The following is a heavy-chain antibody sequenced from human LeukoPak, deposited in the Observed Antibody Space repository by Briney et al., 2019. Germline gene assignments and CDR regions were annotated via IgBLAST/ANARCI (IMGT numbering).Heavy chain of an antibody. J-gene: IGHJ4*02. CDR3: ARAPYGENY. D-gene: IGHD4-17*01. V-gene: IGHV3-7*01. CDR2: IKEDGSEK. Sequence: PGGSLRLSCAASGFTFSTYWMIWVRQAPRKRLEWVANIKEDGSEKYYVDSVKGRFTISRDNAKNSLYLQMNSLRVEDTAVYYCARAPYGENYWGQGTLVTVSS. CDR1: GFTFSTYW.